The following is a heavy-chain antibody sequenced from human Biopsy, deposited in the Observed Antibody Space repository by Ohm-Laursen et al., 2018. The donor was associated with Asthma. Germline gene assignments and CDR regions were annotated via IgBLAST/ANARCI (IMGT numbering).Heavy chain of an antibody. CDR3: ARDVMEWYLPAFDF. CDR1: GFTFRSYA. Sequence: SSLRLSCSASGFTFRSYAMHWVRQAPGKGLERVAVGGSYYDGGLKYYADSVSGRFTVSRDDSKNTLYLQMNSLRPDDTAVYYCARDVMEWYLPAFDFWGQGTLVTVSS. V-gene: IGHV3-30-3*01. D-gene: IGHD3-3*01. CDR2: GGSYYDGGLK. J-gene: IGHJ4*02.